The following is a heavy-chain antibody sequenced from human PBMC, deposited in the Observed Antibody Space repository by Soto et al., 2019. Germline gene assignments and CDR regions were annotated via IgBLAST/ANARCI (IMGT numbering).Heavy chain of an antibody. Sequence: QLQLQESGPGLVKPSETLSLTCTVSGGSISSSSYYWGWIRQPPGKGLEWIGNIYYSGNTYYNPSLKSRVTISVDTSKNQFSLTLSSVTAADTAVYYCARQRQLFTTGWRFFDYWGQGTLVTVSS. J-gene: IGHJ4*02. CDR2: IYYSGNT. V-gene: IGHV4-39*01. CDR3: ARQRQLFTTGWRFFDY. CDR1: GGSISSSSYY. D-gene: IGHD4-17*01.